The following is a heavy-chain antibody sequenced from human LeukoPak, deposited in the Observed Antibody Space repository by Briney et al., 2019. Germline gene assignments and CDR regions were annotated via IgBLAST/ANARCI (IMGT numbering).Heavy chain of an antibody. CDR3: AKDRSDSSDAFDI. Sequence: GGSLRLSCAASGFTFSSYSMNWVRQAPGKGLEWVSSISSSSSYIYYADSVKGRFTISRDNAKNSLYLQMNSLRAEDTALYYCAKDRSDSSDAFDIWGQGTMVTVSS. J-gene: IGHJ3*02. CDR1: GFTFSSYS. CDR2: ISSSSSYI. D-gene: IGHD3-22*01. V-gene: IGHV3-21*04.